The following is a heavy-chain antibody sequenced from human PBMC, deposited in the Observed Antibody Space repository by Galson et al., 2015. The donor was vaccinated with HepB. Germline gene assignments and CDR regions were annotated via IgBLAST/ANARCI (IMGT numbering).Heavy chain of an antibody. D-gene: IGHD3-22*01. CDR3: ARVPLLFVDAVGYDAFDI. V-gene: IGHV6-1*01. Sequence: CAISGDSVSSESATWNWIRQSPSRGLEWLGRTYYRSKWHNDYALSVKSRISINADTSRNQISLQLNSVSPEDTAVYYCARVPLLFVDAVGYDAFDIWGQGTLVTVSS. CDR2: TYYRSKWHN. J-gene: IGHJ3*02. CDR1: GDSVSSESAT.